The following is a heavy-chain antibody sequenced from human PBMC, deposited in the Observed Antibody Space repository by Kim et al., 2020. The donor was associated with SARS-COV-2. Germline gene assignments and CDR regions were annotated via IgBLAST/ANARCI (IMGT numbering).Heavy chain of an antibody. J-gene: IGHJ4*02. CDR3: AHGGRNDYGDPFDY. D-gene: IGHD4-17*01. V-gene: IGHV2-5*01. Sequence: SPSLKSRLTITKDTSQNQVVLKMTQMDPVDTATYYCAHGGRNDYGDPFDYWGQGTLVTVSS.